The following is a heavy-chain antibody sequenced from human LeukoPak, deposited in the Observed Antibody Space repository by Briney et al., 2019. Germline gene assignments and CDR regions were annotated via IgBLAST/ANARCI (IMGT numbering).Heavy chain of an antibody. J-gene: IGHJ4*02. CDR1: GFTFSSYS. Sequence: GGSLRLSCAASGFTFSSYSTNWVRQAPGKGLEWVSSISSSSSYIYYADSMKGRFTISRDNAKNSLYLQMNSLRAEDTAVYYCARDPSYYDSSGYYGYWGQGTLVTVSS. CDR2: ISSSSSYI. D-gene: IGHD3-22*01. V-gene: IGHV3-21*01. CDR3: ARDPSYYDSSGYYGY.